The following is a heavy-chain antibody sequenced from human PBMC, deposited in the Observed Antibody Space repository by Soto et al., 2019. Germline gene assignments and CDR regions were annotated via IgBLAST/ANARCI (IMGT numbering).Heavy chain of an antibody. V-gene: IGHV4-30-4*01. J-gene: IGHJ4*02. CDR2: IYYSGST. CDR1: GVSISSGHYY. CDR3: ARAGLFFGVVHDY. D-gene: IGHD3-3*01. Sequence: SETLSLTCTVSGVSISSGHYYWSWIRQPPGKGLEWIGYIYYSGSTYYNPSLKSRVTISVDTSKNQFSLKLSSVTAADTAVYYCARAGLFFGVVHDYWGQGTLVTVSS.